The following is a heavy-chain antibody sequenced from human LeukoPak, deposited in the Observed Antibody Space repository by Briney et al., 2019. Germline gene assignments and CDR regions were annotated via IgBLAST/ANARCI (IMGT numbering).Heavy chain of an antibody. CDR3: AKEAGILVATITVNFDY. D-gene: IGHD5-12*01. CDR2: ISGSGGST. J-gene: IGHJ4*02. Sequence: PGGSLRLSRAASGFTFSSYGMSWVRQAPGKGLEWVSAISGSGGSTYYADSVKGRFTISRDNSKNTLYLQMNSLRAEDTAVYYCAKEAGILVATITVNFDYWGQGTLVTVSS. V-gene: IGHV3-23*01. CDR1: GFTFSSYG.